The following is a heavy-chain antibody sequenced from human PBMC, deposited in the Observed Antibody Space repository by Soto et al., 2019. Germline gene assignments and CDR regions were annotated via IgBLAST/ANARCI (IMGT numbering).Heavy chain of an antibody. J-gene: IGHJ3*02. V-gene: IGHV4-34*01. Sequence: QVQLQQWGAGLLKPSETLSLTCAVYGGFVSSGSYYWSWIRQPPGKGLEWIGEMSHSGGTHFNPSLKSPVTISRDTSKNQFSLKMSSVTAADTALYYCARVERGTATTVVDAFDIWGPGTMVTVSS. CDR1: GGFVSSGSYY. CDR2: MSHSGGT. CDR3: ARVERGTATTVVDAFDI. D-gene: IGHD1-1*01.